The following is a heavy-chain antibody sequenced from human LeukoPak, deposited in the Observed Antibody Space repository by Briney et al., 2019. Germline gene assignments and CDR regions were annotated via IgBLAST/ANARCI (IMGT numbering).Heavy chain of an antibody. D-gene: IGHD3-10*01. CDR3: AREYNGSGSYPGKGY. CDR1: GFTFSDYY. CDR2: IYYSGST. V-gene: IGHV4-30-4*08. Sequence: LRLSCAASGFTFSDYYMSWIRQPPGKGLEWIGYIYYSGSTYYNPSLKSRVTISVDTSKNQFSLKLSSVTAADTAVYYCAREYNGSGSYPGKGYWGQGTLVTVSS. J-gene: IGHJ4*02.